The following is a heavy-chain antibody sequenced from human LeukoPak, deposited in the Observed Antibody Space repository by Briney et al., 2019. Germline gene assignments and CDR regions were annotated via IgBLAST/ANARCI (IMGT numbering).Heavy chain of an antibody. CDR3: ARGGYNWNCVHYYYYMDV. CDR2: IIPIFGTA. Sequence: GASVKVSCKASGGTFSSYAISWVRQAPGQGLEWMGGIIPIFGTANYAQKFQGRVTITADESTSTAYMELSSLRSEHTAVYYCARGGYNWNCVHYYYYMDVWGKGSTVTVSS. CDR1: GGTFSSYA. J-gene: IGHJ6*03. V-gene: IGHV1-69*13. D-gene: IGHD1-7*01.